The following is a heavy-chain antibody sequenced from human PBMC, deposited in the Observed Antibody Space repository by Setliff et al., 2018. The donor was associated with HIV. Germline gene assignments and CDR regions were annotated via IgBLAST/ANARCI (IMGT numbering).Heavy chain of an antibody. Sequence: ASVKVSCKASGYTFTSYYMHWVRQAPGQGLEWMGIINPSDGNTNYAQKFQGRVTLTTDTSTSTAYMELRSLRSEDTAVYYCARERPADCSGGSCYLGWFDPWGQGTLVTVSS. V-gene: IGHV1-46*01. CDR1: GYTFTSYY. CDR2: INPSDGNT. CDR3: ARERPADCSGGSCYLGWFDP. D-gene: IGHD2-15*01. J-gene: IGHJ5*02.